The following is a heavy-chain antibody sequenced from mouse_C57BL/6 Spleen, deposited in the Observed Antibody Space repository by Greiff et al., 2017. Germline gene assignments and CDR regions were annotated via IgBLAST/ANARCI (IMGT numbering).Heavy chain of an antibody. CDR3: ARQLRLRRKGAMDY. CDR2: IYPRSGNT. Sequence: QVQLQQSGAELARPGASVKLSCKASGYTFTSYGISWVKQRTGQGLEWIGEIYPRSGNTYYNEKFKGKATLTADKSSSTAYMELRSLTSEDSAVYFCARQLRLRRKGAMDYGGQGNSVTVTS. D-gene: IGHD3-2*02. V-gene: IGHV1-81*01. J-gene: IGHJ4*01. CDR1: GYTFTSYG.